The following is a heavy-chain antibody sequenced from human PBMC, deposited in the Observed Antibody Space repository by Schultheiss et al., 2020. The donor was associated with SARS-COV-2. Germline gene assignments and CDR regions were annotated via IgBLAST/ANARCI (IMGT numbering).Heavy chain of an antibody. CDR3: TTVSSSWNSDY. D-gene: IGHD6-13*01. CDR2: ISYDGSNK. J-gene: IGHJ4*02. CDR1: GFTFSSYS. Sequence: GESLKISCAASGFTFSSYSMNWVRQAPGKGLEWVAVISYDGSNKYYADSVKGRFTISRDNSKNTLYLQMNSLKTEDTAVYYCTTVSSSWNSDYWGQGTLVTVSS. V-gene: IGHV3-30*03.